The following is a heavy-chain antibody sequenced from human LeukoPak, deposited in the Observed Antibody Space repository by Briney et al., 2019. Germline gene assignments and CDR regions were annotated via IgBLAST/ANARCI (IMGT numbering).Heavy chain of an antibody. J-gene: IGHJ4*02. CDR2: ISGSGGST. D-gene: IGHD5-18*01. CDR1: GFTVSSNY. CDR3: AKDVRSYGPDYFDY. V-gene: IGHV3-23*01. Sequence: GGSLRLSCAASGFTVSSNYMSWVRQAPGKGLEWVSAISGSGGSTYYADSVKGRFTISRDNSKNTLYLQMNSLRAEDTAVYYCAKDVRSYGPDYFDYWGQGTLVTVSS.